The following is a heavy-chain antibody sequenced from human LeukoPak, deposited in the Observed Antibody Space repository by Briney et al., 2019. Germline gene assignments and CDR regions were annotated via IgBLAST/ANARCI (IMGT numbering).Heavy chain of an antibody. CDR1: GGFIGGYF. D-gene: IGHD5-24*01. CDR3: ARGDGYNLGYLES. CDR2: VYTGGNT. Sequence: SVTLSLTCSASGGFIGGYFCSWIRQPAGKGLEWIGRVYTGGNTNYNRSLKSRVTMSIDTSKNQFSLNLNSVTAADTAVYYCARGDGYNLGYLESWGQGILVTVSS. J-gene: IGHJ4*02. V-gene: IGHV4-4*07.